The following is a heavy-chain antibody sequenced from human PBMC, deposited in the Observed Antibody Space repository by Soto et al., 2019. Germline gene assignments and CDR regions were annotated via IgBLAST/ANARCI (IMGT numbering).Heavy chain of an antibody. CDR2: IYYSGST. V-gene: IGHV4-39*01. J-gene: IGHJ6*02. CDR1: GGSISSSSYY. D-gene: IGHD2-15*01. Sequence: SETLCLTCTVAGGSISSSSYYWGSIRQPPGKGLEWIGSIYYSGSTYYNPSLKSRVTISVDTSKNQFSLKLSSVTAADTAVYYCARQFSDRGYYYYGMDVWGQGTTVTVS. CDR3: ARQFSDRGYYYYGMDV.